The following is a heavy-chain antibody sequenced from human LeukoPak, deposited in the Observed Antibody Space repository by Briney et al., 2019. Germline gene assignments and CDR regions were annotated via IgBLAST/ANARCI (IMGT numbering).Heavy chain of an antibody. CDR3: ARLAGGYYDSSGYFKD. J-gene: IGHJ4*02. CDR1: GGSISSYY. Sequence: SETLSLTCTVSGGSISSYYWSWIRQPPGKGLEWIGYTYYSGSTNYNPSLKSRVTISVDTSKNQFSLKLSSVTAADTAVYYCARLAGGYYDSSGYFKDWGQGTLVTVSS. V-gene: IGHV4-59*08. CDR2: TYYSGST. D-gene: IGHD3-22*01.